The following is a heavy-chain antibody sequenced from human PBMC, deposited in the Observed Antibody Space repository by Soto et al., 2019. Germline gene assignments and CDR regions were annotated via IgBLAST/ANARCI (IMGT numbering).Heavy chain of an antibody. V-gene: IGHV3-23*01. CDR3: AKGRGTGTTRLGAFDI. CDR1: GFTFSTYA. CDR2: ISDNGGTT. Sequence: EVQLLESGGGLVQPGGSLRLSCAASGFTFSTYAMTWLRQAPGKGLEWVSGISDNGGTTYYADSVKGRFTISRDNSKSTLYLQMNSLRAEDTAVYYCAKGRGTGTTRLGAFDIWGQGTMVTVSS. D-gene: IGHD1-1*01. J-gene: IGHJ3*02.